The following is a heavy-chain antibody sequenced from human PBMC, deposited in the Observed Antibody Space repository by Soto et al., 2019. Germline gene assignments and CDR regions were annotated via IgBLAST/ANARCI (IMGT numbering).Heavy chain of an antibody. Sequence: EVHLVASGGGLVKSGGTLRVSCTASGFTFSDYSMHWVRQAPGKGLEWVSSISPTSGAIYYADSVKGRFTLSRDNAKNSLFLQMNSLRAEDTAVYSCARGSAHIQVQTFDYWGQGTLVTVSS. V-gene: IGHV3-21*01. CDR1: GFTFSDYS. J-gene: IGHJ4*02. CDR2: ISPTSGAI. D-gene: IGHD1-1*01. CDR3: ARGSAHIQVQTFDY.